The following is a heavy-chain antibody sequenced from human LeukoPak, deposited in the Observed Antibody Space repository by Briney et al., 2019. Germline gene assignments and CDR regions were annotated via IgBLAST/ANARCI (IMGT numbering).Heavy chain of an antibody. V-gene: IGHV4-4*07. Sequence: SETLSLTCTVSGGSIGGYCWSWIRQPAGKGLEWIGRVYSSGSTNYNPSPRNRVAISVVTSKNQFSLQLRSVTAADTAVFYCATRGAPYYDFWNDDRGQGTPVTVSS. CDR1: GGSIGGYC. CDR2: VYSSGST. CDR3: ATRGAPYYDFWNDD. J-gene: IGHJ4*02. D-gene: IGHD3-3*01.